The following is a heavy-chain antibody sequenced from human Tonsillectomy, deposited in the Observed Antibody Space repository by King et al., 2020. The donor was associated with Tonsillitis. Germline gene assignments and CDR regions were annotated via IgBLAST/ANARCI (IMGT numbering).Heavy chain of an antibody. CDR3: ATDIRAGRRWLQTWGSAWYFDL. Sequence: QLVQSGAEVKKPGASVKVSCKVSGYTLIELSIHWVRQAPGKGLEWMGGFDPEDGETIYAQKFQGRVTMTEDTSTDTAYMELSSLKSEDRAVYYCATDIRAGRRWLQTWGSAWYFDLWGRGTLVTVSS. CDR2: FDPEDGET. J-gene: IGHJ2*01. V-gene: IGHV1-24*01. CDR1: GYTLIELS. D-gene: IGHD5-24*01.